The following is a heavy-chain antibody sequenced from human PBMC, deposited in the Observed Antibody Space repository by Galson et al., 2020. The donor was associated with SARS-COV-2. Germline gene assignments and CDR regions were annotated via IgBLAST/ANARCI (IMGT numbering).Heavy chain of an antibody. CDR3: ARMTVQLERLGDYYYYGMDV. V-gene: IGHV2-70*01. D-gene: IGHD1-1*01. Sequence: SGPTLVTPTQTLTLTCTFSGFSLSTSGMCVRWIRQPPGTALSWPTHIDWDDDKYYSTSLKTRLTISKDTSKNQVVLTMTNMDPVDTATYYCARMTVQLERLGDYYYYGMDVWSQGTTVTVSS. J-gene: IGHJ6*02. CDR1: GFSLSTSGMC. CDR2: IDWDDDK.